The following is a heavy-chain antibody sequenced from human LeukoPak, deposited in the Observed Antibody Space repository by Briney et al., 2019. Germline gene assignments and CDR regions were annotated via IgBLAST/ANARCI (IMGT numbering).Heavy chain of an antibody. Sequence: PSETLSLTCTVSGGSISNYYWSWIRQPPGKGLEWIGYIYYSRTTNYNPSLKRRVTMSVDTSKNQLSLTLTSVTAADTAVYYCAREVGGDFDALDYWGQGTLVTVSS. CDR3: AREVGGDFDALDY. V-gene: IGHV4-59*12. D-gene: IGHD4-17*01. J-gene: IGHJ4*02. CDR1: GGSISNYY. CDR2: IYYSRTT.